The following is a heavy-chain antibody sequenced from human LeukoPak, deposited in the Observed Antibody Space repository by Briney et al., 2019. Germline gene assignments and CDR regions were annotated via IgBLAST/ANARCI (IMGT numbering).Heavy chain of an antibody. J-gene: IGHJ4*02. Sequence: ASVKVSCKASGGTFISYAISWVRQAPGQGLEWMGGIIPILGTADYAQKFQGRVTITADESTSTAYMELSSLRSDDTAVDYCARGGVSSGSYYKTLLGFDYWGQGTLVTVSS. V-gene: IGHV1-69*13. CDR1: GGTFISYA. CDR3: ARGGVSSGSYYKTLLGFDY. CDR2: IIPILGTA. D-gene: IGHD3-10*01.